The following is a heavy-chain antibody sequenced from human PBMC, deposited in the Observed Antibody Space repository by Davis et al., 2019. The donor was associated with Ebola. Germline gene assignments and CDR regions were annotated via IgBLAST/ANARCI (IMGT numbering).Heavy chain of an antibody. D-gene: IGHD6-13*01. J-gene: IGHJ5*02. CDR1: GGSISSYY. Sequence: MPSETLSLTCTVSGGSISSYYWSWIRQPPGKGLEWIGYIYYSGSTNYNPSLKSRVTISVDTSKNQFSLKLSSVTAADTAVYYCARGGDSRNWYYWFDPWGQGTLVTVSS. CDR3: ARGGDSRNWYYWFDP. V-gene: IGHV4-59*01. CDR2: IYYSGST.